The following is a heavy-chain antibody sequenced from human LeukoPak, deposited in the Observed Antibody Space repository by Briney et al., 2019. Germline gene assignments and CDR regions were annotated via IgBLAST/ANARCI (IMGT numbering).Heavy chain of an antibody. CDR3: ARGSQSLDY. Sequence: PSETLTLTCTVSRGSMSGFYWSWIRQPAGRGLEWIGRIFPSGISDFNPSLQSRVTMSIDTSKNQFSLRLSSVSAADTAISYCARGSQSLDYWGQGTLVIASP. CDR1: RGSMSGFY. CDR2: IFPSGIS. V-gene: IGHV4-4*07. D-gene: IGHD4-4*01. J-gene: IGHJ4*02.